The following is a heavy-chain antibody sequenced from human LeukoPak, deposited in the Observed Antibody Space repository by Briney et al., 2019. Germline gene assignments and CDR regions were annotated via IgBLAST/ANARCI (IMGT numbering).Heavy chain of an antibody. CDR3: ARQIASAGTAGFDF. CDR2: IYSTGST. D-gene: IGHD6-13*01. Sequence: SETLSLTCTVSGGSISSCYWSWIRQPAGKGLEWIGRIYSTGSTNYNPSLKSRVTMSVDTSKNQFSLRLRSVTAADTAVYYCARQIASAGTAGFDFWGQGALVTVSS. J-gene: IGHJ4*02. CDR1: GGSISSCY. V-gene: IGHV4-4*07.